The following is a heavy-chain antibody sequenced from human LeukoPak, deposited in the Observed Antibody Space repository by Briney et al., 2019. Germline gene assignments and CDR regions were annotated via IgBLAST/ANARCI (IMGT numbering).Heavy chain of an antibody. CDR2: INHSGST. Sequence: SETLSLTCAVYGGSFSGYYWSWIRQPPGKGLEWIGEINHSGSTNYNPSLKSRVTISVDTSKNQFSLKLSSVTAADTAAYYCARRPYYYGSGSFDYWGQGTLVTVSS. CDR1: GGSFSGYY. D-gene: IGHD3-10*01. J-gene: IGHJ4*02. CDR3: ARRPYYYGSGSFDY. V-gene: IGHV4-34*01.